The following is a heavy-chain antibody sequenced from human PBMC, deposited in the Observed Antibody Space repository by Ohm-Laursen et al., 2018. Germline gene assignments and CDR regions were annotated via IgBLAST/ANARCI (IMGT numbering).Heavy chain of an antibody. V-gene: IGHV4-59*12. CDR1: GGSISSYY. D-gene: IGHD1-7*01. J-gene: IGHJ4*02. Sequence: TLSLTCTVSGGSISSYYWSWIRQPPGKGLEWIGYIYYSGSTNYNPSLKSRVTISVDTSKNQFSLKLSSVTAADTAVYYCARETSLEAPYYLDYWGQGTLVTVSS. CDR2: IYYSGST. CDR3: ARETSLEAPYYLDY.